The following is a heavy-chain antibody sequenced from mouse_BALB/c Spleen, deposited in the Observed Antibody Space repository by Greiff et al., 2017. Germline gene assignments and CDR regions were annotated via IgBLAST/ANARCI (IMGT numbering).Heavy chain of an antibody. D-gene: IGHD3-3*01. J-gene: IGHJ2*01. Sequence: EVQVVESGGGLVQPGGSLKLSCAASGFTFSSYTMSWVRQTPEKRLEWVAYISNGGGSTYYPDTVKGRFTISRDNAKNTLYLQMSSLKSEDTAMYYCARGDVGYYFDYWGQGTTLTVSS. CDR3: ARGDVGYYFDY. V-gene: IGHV5-12-2*01. CDR1: GFTFSSYT. CDR2: ISNGGGST.